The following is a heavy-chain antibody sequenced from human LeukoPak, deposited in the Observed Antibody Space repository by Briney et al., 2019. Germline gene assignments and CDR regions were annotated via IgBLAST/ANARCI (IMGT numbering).Heavy chain of an antibody. Sequence: SGPTLVKPTQTLTLTCTFSGFSLSTRGVGVGWIRQPPGKALEWLALIYWNDDKRYSPSLKSRLTITKDTSKNQVVLTMTNMDPVDTATYYCARSTITMIVVVPFDYWGQGTLVTVSS. CDR1: GFSLSTRGVG. CDR2: IYWNDDK. CDR3: ARSTITMIVVVPFDY. V-gene: IGHV2-5*01. D-gene: IGHD3-22*01. J-gene: IGHJ4*02.